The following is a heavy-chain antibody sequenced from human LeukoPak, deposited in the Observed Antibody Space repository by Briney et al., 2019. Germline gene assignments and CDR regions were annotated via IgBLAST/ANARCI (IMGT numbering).Heavy chain of an antibody. Sequence: SETLSLTCTVSGGSISTYYWSWIRQPPGKGLEWIGYIYYSGSTDYNPSLKSRVTISVDTSKNQFSLWVNSVSAADTAVYYCARVATVPPSYYYYMDIWGQGTMVTVSS. D-gene: IGHD4-11*01. V-gene: IGHV4-59*01. CDR1: GGSISTYY. J-gene: IGHJ6*03. CDR2: IYYSGST. CDR3: ARVATVPPSYYYYMDI.